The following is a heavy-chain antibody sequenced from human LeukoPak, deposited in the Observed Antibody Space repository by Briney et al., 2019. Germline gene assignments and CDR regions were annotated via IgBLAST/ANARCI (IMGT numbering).Heavy chain of an antibody. CDR3: ARVASYGDHANYYYYYMDV. J-gene: IGHJ6*03. CDR1: GFTVSSNY. CDR2: IYSGGST. Sequence: GGSLRPSCAASGFTVSSNYMSWVRQAPGKGLEWVSVIYSGGSTYYADSVKGRFTISRDYSENTLYLQMNRLRAEDTAVYYCARVASYGDHANYYYYYMDVWGKGTTVTISS. D-gene: IGHD4-17*01. V-gene: IGHV3-53*01.